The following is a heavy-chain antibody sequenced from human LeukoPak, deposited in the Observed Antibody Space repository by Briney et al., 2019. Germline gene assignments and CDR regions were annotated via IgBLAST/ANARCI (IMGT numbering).Heavy chain of an antibody. Sequence: PGGSLRLSCAASVFTFSSYGMHWVRQAPGKGLEWVAVIWYDGSNKYYADSVKGRFTISRDNSKNTLYLQMNSLRAEDTAVYYCASSAAAGTPEDYWGQGTLVTVSS. V-gene: IGHV3-33*01. CDR1: VFTFSSYG. CDR2: IWYDGSNK. D-gene: IGHD6-13*01. CDR3: ASSAAAGTPEDY. J-gene: IGHJ4*02.